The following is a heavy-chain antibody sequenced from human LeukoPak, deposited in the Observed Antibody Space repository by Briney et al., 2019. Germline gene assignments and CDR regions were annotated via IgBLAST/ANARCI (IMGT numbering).Heavy chain of an antibody. Sequence: GGSLRLSCAASGFTFSSYWMSWVRQAPGKGLEWVANIKQDGSEKYYVDSVKGRFTISRDNAKNSLYPQMNSLRAEDTAVYYCARAGGSYYAEGFDYWGQGTLVTVS. CDR3: ARAGGSYYAEGFDY. CDR2: IKQDGSEK. D-gene: IGHD1-26*01. J-gene: IGHJ4*02. V-gene: IGHV3-7*01. CDR1: GFTFSSYW.